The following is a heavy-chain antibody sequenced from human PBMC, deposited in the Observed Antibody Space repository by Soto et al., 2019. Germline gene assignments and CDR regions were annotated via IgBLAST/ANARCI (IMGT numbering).Heavy chain of an antibody. CDR2: IHYSGST. CDR1: GRSIGSGDFY. V-gene: IGHV4-30-4*01. D-gene: IGHD6-13*01. J-gene: IGHJ5*02. CDR3: ARVPWRSNWQRAPDWFDP. Sequence: SETLSLTCTVSGRSIGSGDFYWSWIRQPPGKGLEWIGHIHYSGSTYDNPSLKSRVSISVDTSNNQFSLELSSVTAADTAVYYCARVPWRSNWQRAPDWFDPWGQGSLVTVSS.